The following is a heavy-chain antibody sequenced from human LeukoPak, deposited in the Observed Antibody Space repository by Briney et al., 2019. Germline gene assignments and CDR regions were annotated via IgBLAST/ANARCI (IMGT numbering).Heavy chain of an antibody. CDR1: GGSISSYY. J-gene: IGHJ3*02. Sequence: PSETLSLTCTVSGGSISSYYWSWIRQPPGKGLEWIGYIYYSGSTNYNPSLKSRVTISVDTSKNQFSLKLSSVTAADTAVYYCARGGVRYCSSTSCPKDAFDIWGQETMVTVSS. D-gene: IGHD2-2*01. V-gene: IGHV4-59*12. CDR3: ARGGVRYCSSTSCPKDAFDI. CDR2: IYYSGST.